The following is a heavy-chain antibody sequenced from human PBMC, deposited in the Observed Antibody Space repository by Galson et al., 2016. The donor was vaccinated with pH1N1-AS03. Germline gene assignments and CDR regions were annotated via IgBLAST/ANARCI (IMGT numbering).Heavy chain of an antibody. CDR3: ARTYGSGFAHFDL. J-gene: IGHJ4*02. CDR2: FIPMFGQS. Sequence: SVKVSCKASGDTFSSYTIHWLRQAPGQGLEWVGRFIPMFGQSNFALRFQGRVHIIGYKSTNTSYVTLNTLTSEDTALYYCARTYGSGFAHFDLWGQGSLVTVSS. D-gene: IGHD3-10*01. CDR1: GDTFSSYT. V-gene: IGHV1-69*02.